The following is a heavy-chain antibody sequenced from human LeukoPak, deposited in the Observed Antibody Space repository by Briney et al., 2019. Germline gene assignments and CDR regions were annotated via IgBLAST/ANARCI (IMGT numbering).Heavy chain of an antibody. CDR1: DFTVSSNY. D-gene: IGHD6-19*01. Sequence: GSLRLSCVATDFTVSSNYMSWVRQAPGKGLEWVSAIYSGGHTFYADSVKGRFIISRDNSKNTLYLQMNTLGAEDTAVYYCAGGHSSGSFSNSYDIWSQGTMVTVSS. V-gene: IGHV3-53*01. J-gene: IGHJ3*02. CDR3: AGGHSSGSFSNSYDI. CDR2: IYSGGHT.